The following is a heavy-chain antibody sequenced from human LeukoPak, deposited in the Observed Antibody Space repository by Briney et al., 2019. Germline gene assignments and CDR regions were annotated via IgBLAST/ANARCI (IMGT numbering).Heavy chain of an antibody. D-gene: IGHD7-27*01. CDR2: IYSSGNT. CDR1: GGSISSSY. V-gene: IGHV4-4*09. Sequence: SETLSLTCAVSGGSISSSYWTWIRQPPGRGLEWIGDIYSSGNTNCNASPKSRVTISLDTSKNQISLNLSSVTAADTAVYYCARRQGTNWGAFYYYYMDVWGKGATVTVSS. CDR3: ARRQGTNWGAFYYYYMDV. J-gene: IGHJ6*03.